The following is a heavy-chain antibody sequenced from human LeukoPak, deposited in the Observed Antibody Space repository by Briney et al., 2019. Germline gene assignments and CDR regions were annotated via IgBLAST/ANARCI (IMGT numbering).Heavy chain of an antibody. J-gene: IGHJ6*03. Sequence: HPGRSLRLSCAASGFTFSSYAMHWVRQAPGKGLEWVAVISYDGSNKYYADPVKGRFTISRDNSKNTLYLQMNSLRAEDTAVYYCARGGFLEWLFSYYMDVWGKGTTVTVSS. CDR1: GFTFSSYA. CDR3: ARGGFLEWLFSYYMDV. CDR2: ISYDGSNK. D-gene: IGHD3-3*01. V-gene: IGHV3-30*01.